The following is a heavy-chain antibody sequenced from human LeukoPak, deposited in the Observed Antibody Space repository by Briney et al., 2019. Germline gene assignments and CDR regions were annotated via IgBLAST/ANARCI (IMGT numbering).Heavy chain of an antibody. D-gene: IGHD3-10*01. CDR3: AKDGYYGSGSYRVYYFDY. J-gene: IGHJ4*02. Sequence: GGSLRLSCAASGFTFSSYAMSWVRQAPGKGLEWVSAISGSGGSTYYADSVKGRFTISRDDSKNTLYLQMNSLRAEDTAVYYCAKDGYYGSGSYRVYYFDYWGQGTLVTVSS. CDR1: GFTFSSYA. CDR2: ISGSGGST. V-gene: IGHV3-23*01.